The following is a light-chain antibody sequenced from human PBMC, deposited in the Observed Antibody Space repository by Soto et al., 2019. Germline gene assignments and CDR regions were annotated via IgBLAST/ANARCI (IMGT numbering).Light chain of an antibody. CDR2: GAS. Sequence: EIVLTQSPGTLSLSPGERATLSCRASQSVSNNYLAWYQQKPGQAPRLLIYGASNRATGIPARFSGSGFGTDFTLTISRLEPDDFAVYYCQQYGSSPAITFGQGTRLEIK. J-gene: IGKJ5*01. CDR3: QQYGSSPAIT. CDR1: QSVSNNY. V-gene: IGKV3-20*01.